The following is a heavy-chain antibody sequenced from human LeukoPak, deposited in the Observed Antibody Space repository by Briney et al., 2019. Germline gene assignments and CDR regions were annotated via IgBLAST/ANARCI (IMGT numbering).Heavy chain of an antibody. D-gene: IGHD4-11*01. J-gene: IGHJ5*02. Sequence: GGSLRLSCAVSGFTFSGYAMSWVRQAPGKGLEWVSSISDSGGRTYYADSVKGRFTISRDNSKNTLYLQLNSLRADDTAVYYCAKDLSNAGCGLDHWGQGTLATVSS. V-gene: IGHV3-23*01. CDR1: GFTFSGYA. CDR3: AKDLSNAGCGLDH. CDR2: ISDSGGRT.